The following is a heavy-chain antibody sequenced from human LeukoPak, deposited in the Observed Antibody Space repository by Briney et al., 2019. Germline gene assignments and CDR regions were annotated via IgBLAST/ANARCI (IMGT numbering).Heavy chain of an antibody. Sequence: SETLSLTCTVSGDSIGSFSYYLNRIRQPPGKGLEWIGYIYYSGSTNYSPSLKSRVTISVDTSKNQFSLKLSSATAADTAVYYCARGERLGPDFWGQGTLVTVSS. CDR2: IYYSGST. CDR3: ARGERLGPDF. CDR1: GDSIGSFSYY. D-gene: IGHD1-1*01. V-gene: IGHV4-61*01. J-gene: IGHJ4*02.